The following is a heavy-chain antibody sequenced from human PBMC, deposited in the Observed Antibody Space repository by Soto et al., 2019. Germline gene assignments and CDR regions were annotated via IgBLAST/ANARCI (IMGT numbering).Heavy chain of an antibody. CDR1: GFTFSSYR. CDR2: MRQDGSEK. Sequence: PGGSLRLSCAASGFTFSSYRMSWVRQAPGKGLEWVANMRQDGSEKYYMDSVKGRFTISRDNAKNSLYLQMNSLRAEDTAVYYCAKDPHNIAVAGIEAEFDYWGQGTLVTVSS. D-gene: IGHD6-19*01. V-gene: IGHV3-7*01. CDR3: AKDPHNIAVAGIEAEFDY. J-gene: IGHJ4*02.